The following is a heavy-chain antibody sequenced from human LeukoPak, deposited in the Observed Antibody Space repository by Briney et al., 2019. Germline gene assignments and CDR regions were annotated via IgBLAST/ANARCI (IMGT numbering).Heavy chain of an antibody. D-gene: IGHD2-15*01. CDR3: ARVVVVVAASYYYYYGMDV. Sequence: SVKVSCKASGGTFSSYAISWVRQATGQGLEWMGRIIPILGIAKYAQKFQGRVTITADKSTSTAYMELSSLRSEDTAVYYCARVVVVVAASYYYYYGMDVWGQGTTVTVSS. J-gene: IGHJ6*02. CDR2: IIPILGIA. CDR1: GGTFSSYA. V-gene: IGHV1-69*04.